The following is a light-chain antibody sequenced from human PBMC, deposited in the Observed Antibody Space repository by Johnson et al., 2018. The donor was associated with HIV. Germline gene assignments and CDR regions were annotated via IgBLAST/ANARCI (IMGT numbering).Light chain of an antibody. CDR1: SSNIGNNF. CDR3: GTWDSSLNSYV. V-gene: IGLV1-51*01. Sequence: QSALTQPPSVSAAPGQKVTRSYSGSSSNIGNNFVSWFRQLPLRAPKVLIYDSNKRPSGIPDRFSGSKSGTSTTLGITGLQTGDEADYYCGTWDSSLNSYVFGTGTKVSVL. CDR2: DSN. J-gene: IGLJ1*01.